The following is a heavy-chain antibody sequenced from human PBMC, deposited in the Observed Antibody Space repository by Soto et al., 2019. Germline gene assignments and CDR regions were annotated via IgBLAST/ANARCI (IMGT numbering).Heavy chain of an antibody. D-gene: IGHD2-21*02. CDR3: ARRVVVTSVRDIAYYYYGLDV. V-gene: IGHV1-69*13. J-gene: IGHJ6*02. CDR1: GGTFSSYA. CDR2: IIPMFDST. Sequence: SVKVSCKAFGGTFSSYAICWVRQAPGQGLEWMGGIIPMFDSTNYAQKFQGRVTITADESTSTAFMELSSLRSEDTAVYYCARRVVVTSVRDIAYYYYGLDVWGQGITVTVSS.